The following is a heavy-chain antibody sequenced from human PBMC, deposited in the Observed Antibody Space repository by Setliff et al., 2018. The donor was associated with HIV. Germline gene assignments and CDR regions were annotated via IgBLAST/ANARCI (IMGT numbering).Heavy chain of an antibody. D-gene: IGHD2-15*01. CDR2: VSDDGTNT. CDR3: ARTCSGSGCYAGLES. J-gene: IGHJ4*02. Sequence: GALRLSCAASGFTFSTYNMNWVRQAPGKGLEWVAAVSDDGTNTYYADSVRGRFTISRDNSKNTLYLQMNSLRPEDTAVYYCARTCSGSGCYAGLESWGQGTPVTVSS. CDR1: GFTFSTYN. V-gene: IGHV3-30*03.